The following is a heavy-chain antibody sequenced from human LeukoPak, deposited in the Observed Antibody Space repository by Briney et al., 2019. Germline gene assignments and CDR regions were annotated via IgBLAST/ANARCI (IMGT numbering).Heavy chain of an antibody. V-gene: IGHV4-39*01. CDR1: GGSISSSSYY. J-gene: IGHJ3*02. D-gene: IGHD2-2*01. CDR3: ARWVFRSSTSCTDAFDI. Sequence: SETLSLTCTVSGGSISSSSYYWGWIRQPPGKGLEWIGSIYYSGSTYYNPSLKSRVTISVDTSKNQFSLKLSSVTAADTAVYYCARWVFRSSTSCTDAFDIWGQGTMVTVSS. CDR2: IYYSGST.